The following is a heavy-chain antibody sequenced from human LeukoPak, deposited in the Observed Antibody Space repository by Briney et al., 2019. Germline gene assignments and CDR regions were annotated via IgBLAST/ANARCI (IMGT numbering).Heavy chain of an antibody. V-gene: IGHV1-69*01. D-gene: IGHD1-26*01. J-gene: IGHJ4*02. Sequence: SVKVSCKASGGTFSSYAISWVRQAPAQGLEWMGGIIPIFGTANYAQKFQGRVTITADESTSTAYMELSSLRSEDTAVYCCASQGIVGATRYFDYCGQGTLVTVSS. CDR3: ASQGIVGATRYFDY. CDR1: GGTFSSYA. CDR2: IIPIFGTA.